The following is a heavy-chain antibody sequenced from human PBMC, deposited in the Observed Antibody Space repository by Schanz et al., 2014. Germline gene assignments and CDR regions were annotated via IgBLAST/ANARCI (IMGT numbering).Heavy chain of an antibody. CDR3: ARDLISSGWYG. D-gene: IGHD6-19*01. J-gene: IGHJ4*02. CDR1: GFTFSNYG. V-gene: IGHV3-7*03. Sequence: EVQLLESGGGLVQPGGSLRLSCAASGFTFSNYGMNWVRQAPEKGLEWVANIKQDGSEKYYVDSVKGRFTISRDNAKNSLYLQMNSLTTEDTAVYYCARDLISSGWYGGGQGTLVTVSS. CDR2: IKQDGSEK.